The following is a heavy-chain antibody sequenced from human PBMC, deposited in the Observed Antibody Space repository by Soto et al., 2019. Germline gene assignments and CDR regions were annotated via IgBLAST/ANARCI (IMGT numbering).Heavy chain of an antibody. CDR3: ARDPSRSSSLRWCDP. V-gene: IGHV3-53*01. CDR1: DVPFSINY. D-gene: IGHD6-6*01. J-gene: IGHJ5*02. Sequence: GGSVKRCCSAPDVPFSINYMRLVRRTPGKGLEWVSVIYSGESKLYADSVKGRFTISRDNVKNTLYLQINSLRAEDTAVYYCARDPSRSSSLRWCDPWGQGARVTVAS. CDR2: IYSGESK.